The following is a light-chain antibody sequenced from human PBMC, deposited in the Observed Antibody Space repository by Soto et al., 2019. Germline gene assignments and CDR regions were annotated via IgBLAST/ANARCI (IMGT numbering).Light chain of an antibody. CDR1: QRINTW. J-gene: IGKJ1*01. V-gene: IGKV1-5*01. CDR2: DAS. CDR3: QQYDSYPRT. Sequence: DIQLTQSPSTLAASLGDRVTINCRASQRINTWLAWYQQTPGKAPRLLIQDASTLESGVPSRFSGSGSGTAFTLTISSLQPEDFATYYCQQYDSYPRTFGQGTKVDIK.